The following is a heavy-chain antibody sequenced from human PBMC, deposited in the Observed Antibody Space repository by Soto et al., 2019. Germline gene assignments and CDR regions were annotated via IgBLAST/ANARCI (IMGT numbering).Heavy chain of an antibody. Sequence: SETLSLTCTVSGGSISSYYWSWIRQPPGKGLEWIGYIYYSGSTNYNPSLKSRVTISVDTSKNQFSLKLSSVTAADTAVYYCARLLRGPVATLDYWGQGTLVTVSS. J-gene: IGHJ4*02. CDR2: IYYSGST. V-gene: IGHV4-59*08. D-gene: IGHD2-15*01. CDR1: GGSISSYY. CDR3: ARLLRGPVATLDY.